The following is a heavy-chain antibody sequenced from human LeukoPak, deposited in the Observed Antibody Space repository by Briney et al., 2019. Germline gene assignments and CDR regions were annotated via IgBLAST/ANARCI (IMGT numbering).Heavy chain of an antibody. CDR1: GFTFGDYA. Sequence: PGGSLRLSCTASGFTFGDYAMSWVRQAPGKGLEWVGLIRSKAYGGTTEYAASVKGRFTISRDDSKSIAYLQMNSLKTEDTAVYYCTRGVAPHYDFWSGWFDYWGQGTLVTVSS. V-gene: IGHV3-49*04. CDR2: IRSKAYGGTT. J-gene: IGHJ4*02. CDR3: TRGVAPHYDFWSGWFDY. D-gene: IGHD3-3*01.